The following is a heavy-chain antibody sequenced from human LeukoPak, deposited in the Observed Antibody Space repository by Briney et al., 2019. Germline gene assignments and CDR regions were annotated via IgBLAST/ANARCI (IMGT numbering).Heavy chain of an antibody. CDR1: GGSVSNDNHC. V-gene: IGHV4-61*01. D-gene: IGHD2-15*01. J-gene: IGHJ4*02. CDR3: ARGRPRSCSGGSCYSIN. CDR2: INHSGST. Sequence: SETLSLTCTVSGGSVSNDNHCWSWIRQPPGKGLEWIGEINHSGSTNYNPSLKSRVTISVDTSKNQFSLKLNSVTAADTAVYYCARGRPRSCSGGSCYSINWGQGTLVTVSS.